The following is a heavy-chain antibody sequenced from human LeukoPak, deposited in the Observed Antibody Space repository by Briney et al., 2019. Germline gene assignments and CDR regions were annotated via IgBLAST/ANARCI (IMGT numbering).Heavy chain of an antibody. Sequence: PSETLSLTCIVSGYSISSGYYWGWIRQPPGKGLEWIGYIYYSGSTSYNLSLKSRLTIYVDTSKNQFSLKLSSVTAADTAVYYCAGLRYSTRAGSYYFDYWGQGTLVTVSS. J-gene: IGHJ4*02. D-gene: IGHD1-14*01. CDR1: GYSISSGYY. V-gene: IGHV4-38-2*02. CDR3: AGLRYSTRAGSYYFDY. CDR2: IYYSGST.